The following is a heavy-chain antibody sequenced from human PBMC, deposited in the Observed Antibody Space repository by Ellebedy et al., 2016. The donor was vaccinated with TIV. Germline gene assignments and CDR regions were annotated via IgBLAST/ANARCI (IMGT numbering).Heavy chain of an antibody. V-gene: IGHV4-59*12. J-gene: IGHJ4*02. CDR1: GGSIGSYY. CDR3: ASRDDSSGYSVY. Sequence: SETLSLTCTVSGGSIGSYYWSWIRQPAGKGLEWIGYIYYSGSTNYNPSLKSRVTISVDTSKNQFSPKLSSVTAADTAVYYCASRDDSSGYSVYWGQGTLVTVSS. D-gene: IGHD3-22*01. CDR2: IYYSGST.